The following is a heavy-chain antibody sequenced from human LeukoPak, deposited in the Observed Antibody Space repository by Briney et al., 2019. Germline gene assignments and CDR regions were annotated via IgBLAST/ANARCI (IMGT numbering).Heavy chain of an antibody. Sequence: ASVKVSCKASGFTFTSSAVQWVRQARGQRLEWIGWIVVGSGNTNYAQKFQGRVTITADESTSTAYMELSSLRSEDTAVYYCVRHPRYISSSSWFDPWGQGTLVTVSS. V-gene: IGHV1-58*01. CDR3: VRHPRYISSSSWFDP. CDR2: IVVGSGNT. D-gene: IGHD2-2*01. CDR1: GFTFTSSA. J-gene: IGHJ5*02.